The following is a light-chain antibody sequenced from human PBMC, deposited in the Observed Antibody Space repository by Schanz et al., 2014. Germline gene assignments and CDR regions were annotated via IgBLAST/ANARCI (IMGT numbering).Light chain of an antibody. V-gene: IGKV3-11*01. CDR1: QSVSSY. CDR2: DAS. CDR3: QQRSTWPLIT. Sequence: EIVMTQSPATLSVSPGERATLSCRASQSVSSYLAWYQQKPGQAPRLLIYDASNRATGIPARFSGSGSGTDFTLTISSLEPEDLAVYYCQQRSTWPLITFGPGTKVDIK. J-gene: IGKJ3*01.